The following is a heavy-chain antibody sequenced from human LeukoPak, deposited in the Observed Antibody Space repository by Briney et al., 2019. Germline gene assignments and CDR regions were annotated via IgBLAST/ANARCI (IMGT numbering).Heavy chain of an antibody. D-gene: IGHD3-9*01. J-gene: IGHJ4*02. Sequence: SETLSLTCTVSGGSIGGYSWHWIRQPAVNVLEWIGRIFASGSTDYNPSLKNRLTMSIDTSNKQFSLRLTSVTDADTAVYYCARFYFDSVGHYFDYWGQGTPVTVSS. V-gene: IGHV4-4*07. CDR3: ARFYFDSVGHYFDY. CDR2: IFASGST. CDR1: GGSIGGYS.